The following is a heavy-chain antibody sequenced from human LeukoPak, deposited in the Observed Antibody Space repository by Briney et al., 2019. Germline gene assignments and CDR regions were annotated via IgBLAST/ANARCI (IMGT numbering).Heavy chain of an antibody. Sequence: SETLSLTCTVSGGSISGYYWSWIRQPAGKGLEWIGRIYTSGSTNYNPSLKSQVTMSVDTSKNQFSLKLSSVTAADTAVYYCARASPTTNKGAYGWFDPWGQGTLVTVSS. CDR2: IYTSGST. V-gene: IGHV4-4*07. CDR3: ARASPTTNKGAYGWFDP. CDR1: GGSISGYY. D-gene: IGHD1-14*01. J-gene: IGHJ5*02.